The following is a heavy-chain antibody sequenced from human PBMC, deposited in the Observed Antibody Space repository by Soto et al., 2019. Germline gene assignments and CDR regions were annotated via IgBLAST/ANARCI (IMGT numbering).Heavy chain of an antibody. Sequence: EVQLVESGGGLVKPGGSLRLSCETSGFTFSACSMNWVRQAPGRGLEFVSSITSNNIYYADSVRGRFTISRDNAKNSLYLQMTSLREDDTAVYYCARPDRIFYYMDVWGKGTTVTVSS. CDR2: ITSNNI. CDR3: ARPDRIFYYMDV. J-gene: IGHJ6*03. CDR1: GFTFSACS. V-gene: IGHV3-21*01.